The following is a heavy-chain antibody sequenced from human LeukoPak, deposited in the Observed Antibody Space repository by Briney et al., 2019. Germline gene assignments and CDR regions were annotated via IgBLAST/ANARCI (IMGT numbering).Heavy chain of an antibody. V-gene: IGHV4-34*01. J-gene: IGHJ5*02. CDR1: GGSFSGYY. CDR3: ARVGCSSTSCYNWFDP. Sequence: SETLSLTCAVYGGSFSGYYWSWIRQPPGKGLEWIGEINHSGSTNYNPSLKSRVTISVDTSKNQFSLKLSSVTAADTAVYYCARVGCSSTSCYNWFDPWGQGTPVTVSS. CDR2: INHSGST. D-gene: IGHD2-2*01.